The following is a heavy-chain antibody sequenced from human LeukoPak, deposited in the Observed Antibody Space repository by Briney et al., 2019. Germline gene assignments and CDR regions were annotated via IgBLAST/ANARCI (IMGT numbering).Heavy chain of an antibody. Sequence: GGSLRLSCAASGFTFSSYAMSWVRQAPGKGLEWVSAISGSGGSTYYADSVKGRFTISRDNSKNTLYLQMNSLRAEDTAVYYCAKDPGSAAAVYYYYMDVWGKGTTDTVSS. CDR2: ISGSGGST. CDR1: GFTFSSYA. J-gene: IGHJ6*03. D-gene: IGHD6-13*01. CDR3: AKDPGSAAAVYYYYMDV. V-gene: IGHV3-23*01.